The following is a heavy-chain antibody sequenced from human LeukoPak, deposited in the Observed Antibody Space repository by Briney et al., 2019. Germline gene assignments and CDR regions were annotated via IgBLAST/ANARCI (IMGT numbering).Heavy chain of an antibody. CDR2: ISSGSSYI. CDR3: AELGITMIGGV. Sequence: GGSLRLSCAASGFTFSSYSMNWVRQAPGKGLEWVSSISSGSSYIYYADSVKGRFTISRDNAKNSLYLQMNSLRAEDTAVYYCAELGITMIGGVWGKGTTVTISS. J-gene: IGHJ6*04. V-gene: IGHV3-21*01. CDR1: GFTFSSYS. D-gene: IGHD3-10*02.